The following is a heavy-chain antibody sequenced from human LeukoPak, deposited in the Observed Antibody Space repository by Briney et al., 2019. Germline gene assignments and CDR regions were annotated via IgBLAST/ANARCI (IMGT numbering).Heavy chain of an antibody. CDR1: GFTSSSYG. CDR3: ARDYYEYYYYGMDV. CDR2: IWYDGSNK. V-gene: IGHV3-33*01. D-gene: IGHD3-3*01. J-gene: IGHJ6*02. Sequence: GRSLRLSCAASGFTSSSYGMHWVRQAPGKGLEWVAVIWYDGSNKYYADSVEGRFTISRDNAKNSLYLQMNSLRAEDTAVYYCARDYYEYYYYGMDVWGQGTTVTVSS.